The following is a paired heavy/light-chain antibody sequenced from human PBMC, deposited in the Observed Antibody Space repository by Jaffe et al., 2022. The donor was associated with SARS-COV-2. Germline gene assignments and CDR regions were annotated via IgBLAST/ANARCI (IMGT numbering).Light chain of an antibody. V-gene: IGLV3-25*03. CDR3: QSTDSSGSYVV. CDR1: ELPNQY. J-gene: IGLJ2*01. Sequence: SYELTQPSSVSVSPGQTARITCSADELPNQYTYWYQQKPGQAPVLVIYKDSQRPSGIPERFSGSSSGTTVTLTISGVQPEDEADYYCQSTDSSGSYVVFGGGTKLTVL. CDR2: KDS.
Heavy chain of an antibody. J-gene: IGHJ4*02. Sequence: QVQLVQSGPEVKKAGASVRLSCKTSGYTFSNFGISWVRRAPGQGLEWMGWINAYNGVTNYARNVQGRVTMTTDTSTRTAFMELRSLRSDDAAVYYCARWPDYYDTSGHYLYWGQGTLVTVTS. CDR2: INAYNGVT. V-gene: IGHV1-18*01. CDR3: ARWPDYYDTSGHYLY. D-gene: IGHD3-22*01. CDR1: GYTFSNFG.